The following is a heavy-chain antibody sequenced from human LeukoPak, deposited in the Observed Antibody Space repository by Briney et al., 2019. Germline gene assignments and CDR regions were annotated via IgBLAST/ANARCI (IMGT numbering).Heavy chain of an antibody. D-gene: IGHD3-10*01. CDR1: GYSISSGYY. CDR2: IYHSGST. V-gene: IGHV4-38-2*02. Sequence: SETLSLTCTVSGYSISSGYYWGWIRQPPGKGLEWIGSIYHSGSTYYNPSLKSRVTISVDTSKNQFSLTLSSVTAADTAVYYCARSDGYGLVGIWGQGTMVTVSS. CDR3: ARSDGYGLVGI. J-gene: IGHJ3*02.